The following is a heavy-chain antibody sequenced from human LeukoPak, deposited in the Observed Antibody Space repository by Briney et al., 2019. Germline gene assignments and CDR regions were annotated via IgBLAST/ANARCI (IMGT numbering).Heavy chain of an antibody. V-gene: IGHV4-59*01. CDR2: IYYSGST. CDR1: GGSISSYY. CDR3: ARKANYYDSSGQFDY. D-gene: IGHD3-22*01. J-gene: IGHJ4*02. Sequence: PSETLSLTCTVSGGSISSYYWSWIRQPPGKGLEWIGYIYYSGSTNYNPSLKSRVTILVDTSKNQFSLKLSSVTAADTAVYYCARKANYYDSSGQFDYWGQGTLVTVSS.